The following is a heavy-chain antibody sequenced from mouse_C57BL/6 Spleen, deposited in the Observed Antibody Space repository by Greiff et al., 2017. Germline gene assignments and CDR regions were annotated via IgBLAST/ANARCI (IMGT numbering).Heavy chain of an antibody. CDR1: GFNIKNTY. V-gene: IGHV14-3*01. D-gene: IGHD2-4*01. CDR3: AEYDYDGRRFAY. J-gene: IGHJ3*01. CDR2: IDPANGNT. Sequence: VQLKESVAELVRPGASVKLSCTASGFNIKNTYMHWVKQRPEQGLEWIGRIDPANGNTKYAPKFQGKATITADTSSNTAYLQLSSLTSEDAAIYYCAEYDYDGRRFAYWGQGTLVTVSA.